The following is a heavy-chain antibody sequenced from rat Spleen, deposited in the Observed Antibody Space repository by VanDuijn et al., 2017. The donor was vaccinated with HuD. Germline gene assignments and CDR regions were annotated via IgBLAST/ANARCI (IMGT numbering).Heavy chain of an antibody. V-gene: IGHV5-17*01. D-gene: IGHD1-1*01. CDR1: GFTFSDYA. CDR2: IIYDGSRT. Sequence: EVKLVESGGGLVQPGRSLKLSCAASGFTFSDYAMAWVRQAPQKGLEWVATIIYDGSRTYYRDSVKGRFTISRDNAKSTLYLQMDSLRSEDTATYYCARRLYYYSGVFDYWGQGVMVTVSS. CDR3: ARRLYYYSGVFDY. J-gene: IGHJ2*01.